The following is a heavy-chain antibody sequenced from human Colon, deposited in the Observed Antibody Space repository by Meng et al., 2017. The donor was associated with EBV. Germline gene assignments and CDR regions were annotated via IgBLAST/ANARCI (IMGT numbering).Heavy chain of an antibody. J-gene: IGHJ4*02. CDR3: ARHTFSGNPGGIDS. V-gene: IGHV4-39*01. D-gene: IGHD4-23*01. CDR1: GGPNSRTGTC. Sequence: QLQVRGAGLGMVQPSETLSLPCTGSGGPNSRTGTCGGWIRPPPGKGLEWIGSQCHADDTYYNPSLMGRVTISVDTSKNQVSLKLTSVTAADTSIYYCARHTFSGNPGGIDSWGQGILVTVSS. CDR2: QCHADDT.